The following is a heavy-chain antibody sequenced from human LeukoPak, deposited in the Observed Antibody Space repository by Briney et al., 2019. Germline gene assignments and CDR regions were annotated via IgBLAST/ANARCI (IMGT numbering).Heavy chain of an antibody. Sequence: GGSLRLSCAASGFTFDDYAMHWVRQAREKGLEWVSLISGDGGSTYYADSVKGRFTISRDNSKNSLYLQMNSLRTEDTALYYCAKDMLRIQLWLFDYWGQGTLVTVSS. V-gene: IGHV3-43*02. CDR3: AKDMLRIQLWLFDY. CDR1: GFTFDDYA. D-gene: IGHD5-18*01. CDR2: ISGDGGST. J-gene: IGHJ4*02.